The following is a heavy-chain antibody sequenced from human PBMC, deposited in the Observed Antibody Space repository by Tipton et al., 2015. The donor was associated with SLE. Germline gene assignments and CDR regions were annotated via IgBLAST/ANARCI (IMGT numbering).Heavy chain of an antibody. CDR3: ASYDSLGY. V-gene: IGHV4-34*01. D-gene: IGHD3-3*01. CDR2: INHSGST. Sequence: LRLSCAVYGGSFSGYYWSWIRQPPGKGLEWIGEINHSGSTNYNPSLKSRVPISVDTSKNQFSLKLSSVTAADTAVYYFASYDSLGYWGQGTLVTVSS. CDR1: GGSFSGYY. J-gene: IGHJ4*02.